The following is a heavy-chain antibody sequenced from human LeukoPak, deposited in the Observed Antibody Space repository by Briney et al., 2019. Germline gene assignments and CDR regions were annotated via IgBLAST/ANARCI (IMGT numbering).Heavy chain of an antibody. CDR3: AGDGYSYGHHGYYLDY. CDR1: GGTFSSQA. J-gene: IGHJ4*02. V-gene: IGHV1-69*13. CDR2: IIPIFGTA. D-gene: IGHD5-18*01. Sequence: SVNVSCKASGGTFSSQAISGVRQAPGQGLEGMGLIIPIFGTANYAQKFQGRVTLTADECTRTAYMELSSLRSEDTAVYYCAGDGYSYGHHGYYLDYWGQGTLVTVSS.